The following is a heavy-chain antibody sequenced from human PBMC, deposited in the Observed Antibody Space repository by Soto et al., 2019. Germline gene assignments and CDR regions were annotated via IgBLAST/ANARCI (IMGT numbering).Heavy chain of an antibody. CDR1: GGSFSGYY. D-gene: IGHD6-19*01. CDR3: ARALGIAVARYYYYYYGMDV. V-gene: IGHV4-34*01. CDR2: INHSGSA. Sequence: SETLSLTCAVYGGSFSGYYWSWVRQPPGKGLEWIGEINHSGSANYNPSLKSRVTISVDTSKNQFSLKLSSVTAADTAVYYCARALGIAVARYYYYYYGMDVWGQGTTVTVSS. J-gene: IGHJ6*02.